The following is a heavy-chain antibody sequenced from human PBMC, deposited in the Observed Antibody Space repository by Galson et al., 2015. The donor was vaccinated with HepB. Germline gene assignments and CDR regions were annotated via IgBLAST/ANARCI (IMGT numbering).Heavy chain of an antibody. V-gene: IGHV3-30*18. CDR1: GFTFSSYG. CDR3: AKDLDMARLGFLEWPLDY. Sequence: SLRLSCAASGFTFSSYGMHWVRQAPGKGLEWVAVISYDGSNKYYADSVKGRFTISRDNSKNTLYLQMNSLRAEDTAVYYCAKDLDMARLGFLEWPLDYWGQGTLVTVSS. CDR2: ISYDGSNK. D-gene: IGHD3-3*01. J-gene: IGHJ4*02.